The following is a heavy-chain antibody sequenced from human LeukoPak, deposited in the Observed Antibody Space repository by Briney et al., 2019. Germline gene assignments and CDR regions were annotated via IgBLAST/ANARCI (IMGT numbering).Heavy chain of an antibody. CDR3: ARVGGGGVSAPGWPDY. D-gene: IGHD3-3*01. CDR1: GFTFSSYA. CDR2: ISYDGSNK. Sequence: GRSLRLSCAASGFTFSSYAMHWVRQAPGKGLERVAVISYDGSNKYYADSVKGRFTISRDNSKNTLYLQMNSLRAEDTAVYYCARVGGGGVSAPGWPDYWGQGTLVTVSS. J-gene: IGHJ4*02. V-gene: IGHV3-30*04.